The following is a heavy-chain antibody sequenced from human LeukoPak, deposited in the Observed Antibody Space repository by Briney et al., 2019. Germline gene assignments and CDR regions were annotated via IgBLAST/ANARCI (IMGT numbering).Heavy chain of an antibody. J-gene: IGHJ4*02. CDR2: IIPILGIA. CDR3: ARERGYCSGGSCYADY. CDR1: GGTFSSYA. V-gene: IGHV1-69*04. D-gene: IGHD2-15*01. Sequence: GASVKVSCKASGGTFSSYAISWVRQAPGQGLEWMGRIIPILGIANYAQKFQGRVTITADKSTSTAYMELSSLRSEDTAVYYCARERGYCSGGSCYADYWGQGTLVTVSS.